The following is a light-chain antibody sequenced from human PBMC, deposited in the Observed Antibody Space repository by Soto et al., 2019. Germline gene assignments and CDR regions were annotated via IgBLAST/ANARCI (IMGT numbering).Light chain of an antibody. V-gene: IGLV2-14*01. CDR1: SSDVGGYNY. CDR2: EVS. Sequence: QSVVTQPASVSGSPGQSITISCTGTSSDVGGYNYVSWYQQHPGKAPKLMIYEVSNRPSGVSNRFSGSKSGNTASLTISGLQAEDEADYYCSSYTSSSTSSYVFGTGTKVTVL. CDR3: SSYTSSSTSSYV. J-gene: IGLJ1*01.